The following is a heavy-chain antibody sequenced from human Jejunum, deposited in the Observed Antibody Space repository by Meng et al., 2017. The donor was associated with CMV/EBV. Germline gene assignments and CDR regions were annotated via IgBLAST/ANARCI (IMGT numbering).Heavy chain of an antibody. V-gene: IGHV4-30-4*01. J-gene: IGHJ5*02. CDR2: IHSSGST. CDR1: GGSMSSGNYY. Sequence: QGQVQESGQGRVEPSQSLSLTCTVSGGSMSSGNYYWSWIRQPPGKGLEWIGYIHSSGSTYYNPSLRSRLTISVDTSKNQFSLKLSSVTAADTAVYYCARASYGSGSPLGESWFDPWGQGTLVTVSS. D-gene: IGHD3-10*01. CDR3: ARASYGSGSPLGESWFDP.